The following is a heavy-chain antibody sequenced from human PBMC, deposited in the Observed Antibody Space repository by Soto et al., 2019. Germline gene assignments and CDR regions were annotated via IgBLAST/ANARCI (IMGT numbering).Heavy chain of an antibody. CDR1: GFTFSSHA. V-gene: IGHV3-23*01. CDR3: VKAVYLLDFDY. Sequence: GGSLRLSCAASGFTFSSHAMTWVRQAPGKGLEWVSTISGTGGNTYYADSVKGRFTISRDNSKNTVYLQMNSLRAEDTAVYYCVKAVYLLDFDYWGQGTLVTVSS. D-gene: IGHD1-20*01. J-gene: IGHJ4*02. CDR2: ISGTGGNT.